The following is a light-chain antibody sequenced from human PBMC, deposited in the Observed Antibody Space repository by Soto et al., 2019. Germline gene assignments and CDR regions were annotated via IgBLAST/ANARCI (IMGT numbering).Light chain of an antibody. J-gene: IGKJ5*01. CDR2: RAS. CDR1: QSLGGN. Sequence: ELVMTQSPATLSVSPGARATLSCRASQSLGGNLAWYQQKPGQGPRLLIFRASSRATGVPARFSASGSGTDFTLTISSLEPEDFAVYYGQQRSNWPPITFGQGTRLEIK. V-gene: IGKV3-11*01. CDR3: QQRSNWPPIT.